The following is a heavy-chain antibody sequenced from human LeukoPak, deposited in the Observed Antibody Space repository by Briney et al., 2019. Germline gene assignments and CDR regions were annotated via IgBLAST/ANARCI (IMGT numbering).Heavy chain of an antibody. CDR1: GFTFSSYG. D-gene: IGHD6-13*01. CDR3: AKDRNSSSWFLTDY. V-gene: IGHV3-30*02. J-gene: IGHJ4*02. CDR2: IRYDGSNK. Sequence: GGSLRLSCAASGFTFSSYGMHWVRQAPGKGLEWVAFIRYDGSNKYYADSVKGRFTISRDNSKNTLYLQMNSLRAEDTAVYYCAKDRNSSSWFLTDYWGQGTLVTVSS.